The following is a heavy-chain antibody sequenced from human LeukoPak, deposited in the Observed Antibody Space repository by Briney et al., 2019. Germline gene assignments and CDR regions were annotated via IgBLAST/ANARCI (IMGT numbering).Heavy chain of an antibody. V-gene: IGHV1-2*02. J-gene: IGHJ1*01. D-gene: IGHD3-22*01. CDR2: INPNSGGT. CDR1: GYSFTDYY. Sequence: ASVKVSCKTSGYSFTDYYMHWVRQAPGQGLEWMGWINPNSGGTNFAQRFQDRVTTTRDMSISTAYMELSRLRSDDTAIYYCTRGYYDSSDFEYFHHWGQGTLVTVSS. CDR3: TRGYYDSSDFEYFHH.